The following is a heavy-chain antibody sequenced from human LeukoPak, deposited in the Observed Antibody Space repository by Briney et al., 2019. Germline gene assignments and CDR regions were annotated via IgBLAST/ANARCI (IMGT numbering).Heavy chain of an antibody. CDR3: ATYYDTGGYKFNY. V-gene: IGHV4-59*12. J-gene: IGHJ4*02. CDR1: GGSISGYY. CDR2: IDDSGNT. Sequence: PSETLSLTCTVSGGSISGYYWSWIRRPPGRGLEWIGYIDDSGNTNYNPSLRSRLTISIDKSKNQFSLKLTSVTAADTAVYYCATYYDTGGYKFNYWGQGTLVTVSS. D-gene: IGHD3-22*01.